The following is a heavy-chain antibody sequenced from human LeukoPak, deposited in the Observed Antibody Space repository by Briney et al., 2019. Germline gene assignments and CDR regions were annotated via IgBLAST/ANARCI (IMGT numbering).Heavy chain of an antibody. Sequence: SETLSLTCTVSGVPISSSSYYWGWIRQPPGRGLEWIGSLYYSGSTYYNPSLNGRVTISVDTSKNQLSLRLSSVTAADRAVYYCARHVGHTALDYWGQGSQVTVSS. J-gene: IGHJ4*02. V-gene: IGHV4-39*01. D-gene: IGHD5-18*01. CDR1: GVPISSSSYY. CDR2: LYYSGST. CDR3: ARHVGHTALDY.